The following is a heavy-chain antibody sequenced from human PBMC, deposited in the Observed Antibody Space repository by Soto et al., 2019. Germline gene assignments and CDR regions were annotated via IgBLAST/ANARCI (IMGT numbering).Heavy chain of an antibody. CDR3: AREVQVHTPAFAY. CDR2: ISPMFGAA. D-gene: IGHD3-10*01. J-gene: IGHJ4*02. CDR1: GGTFNTYA. V-gene: IGHV1-69*19. Sequence: QVQLVQYGAEMKKPGSSVKVSCQSSGGTFNTYAMNWVRQAPGQGPEWMGDISPMFGAANYAPKFQGRVTITADESTGTSYMQLSSLTSEDTALYFCAREVQVHTPAFAYWGQGTLVTVSS.